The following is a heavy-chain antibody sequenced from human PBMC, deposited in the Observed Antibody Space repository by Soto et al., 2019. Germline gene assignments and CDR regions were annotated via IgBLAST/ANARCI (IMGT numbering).Heavy chain of an antibody. V-gene: IGHV4-31*03. Sequence: SETLSLTCTVSGGSISSGGYYWSWIRQHPGKGLEWIGYIYYSKSTYYNPSLKSRVTISLDTSKNQFSLKLTSVTAADTAVYYCATLPPRIVVTILPIPSWGQGTQVTVSS. J-gene: IGHJ4*02. D-gene: IGHD2-21*01. CDR1: GGSISSGGYY. CDR3: ATLPPRIVVTILPIPS. CDR2: IYYSKST.